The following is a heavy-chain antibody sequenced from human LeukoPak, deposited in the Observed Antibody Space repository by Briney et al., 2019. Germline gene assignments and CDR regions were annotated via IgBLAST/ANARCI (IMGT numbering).Heavy chain of an antibody. V-gene: IGHV3-9*01. CDR2: LTWNSGSI. J-gene: IGHJ4*02. Sequence: GGSLRLSRAASGFTFDNYALHWVRQAPGKGLEWVSGLTWNSGSIGYADSVKGRFTISRDNAQNSLYLQMNSLRPEDTAFYYCAKGSDSGYNFFDYWGQGTLVTVSS. CDR3: AKGSDSGYNFFDY. D-gene: IGHD3-22*01. CDR1: GFTFDNYA.